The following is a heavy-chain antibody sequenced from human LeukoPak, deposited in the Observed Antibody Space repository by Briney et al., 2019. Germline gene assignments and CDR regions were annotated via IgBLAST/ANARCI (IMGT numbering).Heavy chain of an antibody. CDR1: GFTFSSYS. Sequence: GGSLRLSCAASGFTFSSYSMNWVRQAPGKGLEWVSSISSSSSYIYYADSVKGRFTISRDNAKNSLYLQMNSLRAEDTAAYYCAKGGDWNDVPFDYWGQGTLVTVSS. J-gene: IGHJ4*02. CDR3: AKGGDWNDVPFDY. CDR2: ISSSSSYI. V-gene: IGHV3-21*01. D-gene: IGHD1-1*01.